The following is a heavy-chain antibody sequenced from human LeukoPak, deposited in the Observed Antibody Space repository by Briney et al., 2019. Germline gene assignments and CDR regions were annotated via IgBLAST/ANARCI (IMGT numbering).Heavy chain of an antibody. J-gene: IGHJ4*02. V-gene: IGHV4-34*01. D-gene: IGHD3-9*01. CDR3: ARLPQRSDILTSYANSFDF. CDR2: INHSGST. Sequence: PSETLSLTCAVYGGSFSGYYWSWIRQPPGKGLEWIGEINHSGSTNYNPSLKSRVTISVDTSRNQFSLKLASVTAADTAVFYCARLPQRSDILTSYANSFDFWGQGTLVTVSS. CDR1: GGSFSGYY.